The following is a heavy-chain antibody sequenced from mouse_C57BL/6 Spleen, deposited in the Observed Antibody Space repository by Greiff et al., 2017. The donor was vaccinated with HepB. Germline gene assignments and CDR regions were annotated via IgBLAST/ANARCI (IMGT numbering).Heavy chain of an antibody. CDR2: INPYNGDT. D-gene: IGHD2-4*01. J-gene: IGHJ3*01. CDR1: GYSFTGYF. CDR3: ARGIYYDYGGFAY. V-gene: IGHV1-20*01. Sequence: VHVKQSGPELVKPGDSVKISCKASGYSFTGYFMNWVMQSHGKSLEWIGRINPYNGDTFYNQKFKGKATLTVDKSSSTAHMELRSLTSEDSAVYYCARGIYYDYGGFAYWGQGTLVTVSA.